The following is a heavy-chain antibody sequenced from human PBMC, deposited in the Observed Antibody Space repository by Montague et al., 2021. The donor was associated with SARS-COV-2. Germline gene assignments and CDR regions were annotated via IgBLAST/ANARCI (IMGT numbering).Heavy chain of an antibody. D-gene: IGHD5/OR15-5a*01. J-gene: IGHJ4*02. CDR1: GGSFSGYF. CDR3: ARSHYSVSWCPD. Sequence: SETLSLTCAIYGGSFSGYFWSWIRQSPGKRLEWIGEISYTGHTRYNPSLQSRVSISGDSSENQFSLTLTSVTAADTAVYYCARSHYSVSWCPDWGQGTLVTVSS. CDR2: ISYTGHT. V-gene: IGHV4-34*01.